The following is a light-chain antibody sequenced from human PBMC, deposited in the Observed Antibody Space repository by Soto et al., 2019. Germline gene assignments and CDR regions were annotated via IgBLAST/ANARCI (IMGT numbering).Light chain of an antibody. Sequence: EIVMTQSPATLSVSPGERATLSCRASQSVSSNLAWYQQKPGQAPRLLIYGASTRATGFPARFSGSGSGTEFTLTISSLQSEDFAVYYCQQYNTWHRTFGQGTKVEIK. V-gene: IGKV3-15*01. CDR3: QQYNTWHRT. J-gene: IGKJ1*01. CDR2: GAS. CDR1: QSVSSN.